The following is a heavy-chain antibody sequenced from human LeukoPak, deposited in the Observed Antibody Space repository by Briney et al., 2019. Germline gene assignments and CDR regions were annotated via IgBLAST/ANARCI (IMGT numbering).Heavy chain of an antibody. CDR2: ISAYNGNT. J-gene: IGHJ4*02. Sequence: ASVTVSCKASGYTFTSYGISWVRQAPGQGLEWMGWISAYNGNTNYAQKLQGRVTMTTDTSTSTAYMELRSLRSDDTAVYYCARDASSGYYGYRGPGADYWGQGTLVTVSS. D-gene: IGHD3-22*01. CDR1: GYTFTSYG. CDR3: ARDASSGYYGYRGPGADY. V-gene: IGHV1-18*01.